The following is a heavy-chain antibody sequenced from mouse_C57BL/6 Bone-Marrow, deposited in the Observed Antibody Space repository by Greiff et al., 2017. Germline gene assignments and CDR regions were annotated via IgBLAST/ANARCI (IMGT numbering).Heavy chain of an antibody. V-gene: IGHV1-19*01. J-gene: IGHJ3*01. Sequence: VQLKESGPVLVKPGASVKMSCKASGYTFTDYYMNWVQQSHGKSLEWIGVINPYNGGTSYNQKFKGKATLTVDKASSTAYMELNSLTSEDSAVXYCAYGNNSPCAYGGPGTLVTVSA. CDR3: AYGNNSPCAY. CDR1: GYTFTDYY. CDR2: INPYNGGT. D-gene: IGHD2-1*01.